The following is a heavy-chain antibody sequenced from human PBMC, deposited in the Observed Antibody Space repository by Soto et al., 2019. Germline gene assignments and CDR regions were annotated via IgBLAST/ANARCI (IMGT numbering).Heavy chain of an antibody. CDR2: IYYSGST. Sequence: PSETLSLTCTVSGGSISSYYWSWIRQPPGKGLEWIGYIYYSGSTNYNPSLKSRVTISVDTSKNQFSLKLSSVTAADTAVYYCARAKGSRWGMDVWGQGTTVTVSS. V-gene: IGHV4-59*01. CDR1: GGSISSYY. J-gene: IGHJ6*02. CDR3: ARAKGSRWGMDV.